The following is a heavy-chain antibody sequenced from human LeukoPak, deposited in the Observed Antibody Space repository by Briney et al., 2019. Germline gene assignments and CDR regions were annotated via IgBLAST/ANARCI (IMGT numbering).Heavy chain of an antibody. Sequence: SETLSLTCTVSGGSTSSYYWSWIRQPPGKGLEWIGYIYYSGSTNYNPSLKSRVTISVDTSKNQFSLKLSSVTAADTAVYYCARDEGASGSFYWGQGTLVTVSS. CDR1: GGSTSSYY. V-gene: IGHV4-59*01. CDR2: IYYSGST. CDR3: ARDEGASGSFY. J-gene: IGHJ4*02. D-gene: IGHD1-26*01.